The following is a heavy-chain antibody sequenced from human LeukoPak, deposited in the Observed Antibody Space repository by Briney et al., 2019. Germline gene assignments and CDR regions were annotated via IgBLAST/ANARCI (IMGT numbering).Heavy chain of an antibody. V-gene: IGHV1-2*02. CDR1: GYSFTAHF. Sequence: GASVKVSFKVSGYSFTAHFIHWVRLAPGQGLEWMGWIDPNSGGTNCAQKFQGRVTMTRDTSVSAVYMELSSLRSDDTAVYYCARGGGYSWFDYWGQGTLVTVSS. D-gene: IGHD5-18*01. J-gene: IGHJ4*02. CDR2: IDPNSGGT. CDR3: ARGGGYSWFDY.